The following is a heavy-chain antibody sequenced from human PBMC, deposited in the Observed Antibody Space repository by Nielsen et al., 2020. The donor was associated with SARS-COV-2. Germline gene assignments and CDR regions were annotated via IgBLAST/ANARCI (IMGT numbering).Heavy chain of an antibody. J-gene: IGHJ5*02. CDR3: AKPTPDSSGWTNWFDP. D-gene: IGHD3-22*01. CDR1: GFTFSSYA. V-gene: IGHV3-23*01. CDR2: ISGSGDST. Sequence: GESLKISCAASGFTFSSYAVSWVRQAPGNGLEWVSAISGSGDSTYYADSVKGRFTISRDNSKNTLYLQMNSLRAEDTAVYYCAKPTPDSSGWTNWFDPWGQGTLVTVSS.